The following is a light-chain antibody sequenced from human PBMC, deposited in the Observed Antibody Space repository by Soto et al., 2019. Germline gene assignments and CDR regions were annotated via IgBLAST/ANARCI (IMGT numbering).Light chain of an antibody. CDR1: QTIGSW. Sequence: DIQMTQSPSTLSASVGDRVTVTCRASQTIGSWSAWYQQKPGRAPKLLIFDASSLESGVPSRFSGNGSGTEFTLTISGLQPDDFASYYCQQYNSYSGMFGQGTKVDIK. CDR2: DAS. V-gene: IGKV1-5*01. CDR3: QQYNSYSGM. J-gene: IGKJ1*01.